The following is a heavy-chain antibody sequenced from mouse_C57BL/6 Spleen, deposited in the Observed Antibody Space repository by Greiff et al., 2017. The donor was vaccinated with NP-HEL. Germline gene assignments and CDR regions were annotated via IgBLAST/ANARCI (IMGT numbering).Heavy chain of an antibody. Sequence: VQLKESGPELVKPGASVKISCKASGYSFTDYNMNWVKQSNGKSLEWIGVINPNYGTTSYNQKFKGTATLTVDQSSSTAYMQLNSLTSEDSAVYYCARRGYGSRGYYAMDYWGQGTSVTVSS. D-gene: IGHD1-1*01. CDR2: INPNYGTT. J-gene: IGHJ4*01. CDR1: GYSFTDYN. V-gene: IGHV1-39*01. CDR3: ARRGYGSRGYYAMDY.